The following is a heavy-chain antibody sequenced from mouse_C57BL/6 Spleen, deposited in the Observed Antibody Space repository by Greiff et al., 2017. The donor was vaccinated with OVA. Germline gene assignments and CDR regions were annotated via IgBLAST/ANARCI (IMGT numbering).Heavy chain of an antibody. V-gene: IGHV5-6*01. J-gene: IGHJ1*03. D-gene: IGHD1-1*01. CDR1: GFTFSSYG. CDR3: ARQALLTGYFDV. Sequence: EVKLMESGGDLVKPGGSLKLSCAASGFTFSSYGMSWVRQTPDKRLEWVATISSGGSYTYYPDSVKGRFTISRDNAKNTLYLQMSSLKSEDTAMYYCARQALLTGYFDVWGTGTTVTVSS. CDR2: ISSGGSYT.